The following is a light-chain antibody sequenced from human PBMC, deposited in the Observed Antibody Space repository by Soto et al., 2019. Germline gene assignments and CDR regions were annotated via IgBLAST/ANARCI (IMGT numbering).Light chain of an antibody. V-gene: IGKV1-39*01. CDR3: QQSYTTPHT. J-gene: IGKJ2*01. Sequence: DIHMTQSPSSLAASVGVRVTITCRASQTIANYLNWYQQTPGKGPKLLICGASSFQSGVPSRFSGSGSGTDFTLTISTLQPEDFATYYCQQSYTTPHTFGRGTKLQI. CDR2: GAS. CDR1: QTIANY.